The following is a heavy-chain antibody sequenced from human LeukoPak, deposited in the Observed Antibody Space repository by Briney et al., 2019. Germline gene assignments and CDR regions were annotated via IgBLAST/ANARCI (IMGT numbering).Heavy chain of an antibody. J-gene: IGHJ4*02. Sequence: GGSLRLSCAASGFTFSTYGVHWVRQAPGKGLEWVAFIRYDGSNKYYADSVKGRFTISRDNSKNTLYLQMNSLRGEDTAVYFCAKDKDPWKSTAVSDFDYWGQRTLVTASA. D-gene: IGHD1-1*01. CDR1: GFTFSTYG. CDR3: AKDKDPWKSTAVSDFDY. CDR2: IRYDGSNK. V-gene: IGHV3-30*02.